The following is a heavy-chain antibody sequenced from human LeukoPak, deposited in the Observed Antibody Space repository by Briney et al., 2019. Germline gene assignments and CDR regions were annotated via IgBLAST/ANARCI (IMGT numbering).Heavy chain of an antibody. CDR1: GFTFSSYW. D-gene: IGHD3-22*01. CDR2: INTDWTRT. Sequence: GSLRLSCAASGFTFSSYWMHWVRQAPGKGLVWVSHINTDWTRTSYADSVKGQFTISRDNAKNTLSLQMDSLGTEDTAVYYCARELGVGVIGDAFDMWGQGTMVTVSS. J-gene: IGHJ3*02. V-gene: IGHV3-74*01. CDR3: ARELGVGVIGDAFDM.